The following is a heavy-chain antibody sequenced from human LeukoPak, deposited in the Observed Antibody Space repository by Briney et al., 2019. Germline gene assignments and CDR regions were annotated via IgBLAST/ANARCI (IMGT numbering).Heavy chain of an antibody. CDR2: INADGSGT. CDR1: GFTFSSHW. D-gene: IGHD3-3*01. Sequence: GGSLRLSCAASGFTFSSHWMHWVRQAPGKGLVWVSRINADGSGTTYADSVEGRFTISRDNAKNTLYLQMNSLRAEDTAVYYCARGPRSANFFAGDYWGQGTLVTVSS. V-gene: IGHV3-74*01. J-gene: IGHJ4*02. CDR3: ARGPRSANFFAGDY.